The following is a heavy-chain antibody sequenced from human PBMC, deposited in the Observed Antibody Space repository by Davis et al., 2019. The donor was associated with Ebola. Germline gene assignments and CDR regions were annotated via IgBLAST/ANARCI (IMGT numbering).Heavy chain of an antibody. CDR1: GGTFSSYA. D-gene: IGHD6-6*01. CDR3: AIDDPCPVSIAARPCYYYYGMDV. J-gene: IGHJ6*02. CDR2: IIPIFGTA. Sequence: SVKVSCKASGGTFSSYAISWVRQAPGQGLEWMGGIIPIFGTANYAQKFQGRVTITADESTSTAYMELSSLRSEDTAVYYCAIDDPCPVSIAARPCYYYYGMDVWGQGTTVTVSS. V-gene: IGHV1-69*13.